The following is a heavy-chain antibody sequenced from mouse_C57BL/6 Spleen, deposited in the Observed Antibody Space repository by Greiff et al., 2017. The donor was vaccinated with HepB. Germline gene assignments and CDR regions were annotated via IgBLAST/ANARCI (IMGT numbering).Heavy chain of an antibody. J-gene: IGHJ2*01. CDR3: AREITTVVATRPHYFDY. CDR1: GYTFTSYW. V-gene: IGHV1-50*01. Sequence: QVQLQQPGAELVKPGASVKLSCKASGYTFTSYWMQWVKQRPGQGLEWIGEIDPSDSYTNYNQKFKGKATLTVDTSSSTAYMQLSSLTSEDSAVYYCAREITTVVATRPHYFDYWGQGTTLTVSS. CDR2: IDPSDSYT. D-gene: IGHD1-1*01.